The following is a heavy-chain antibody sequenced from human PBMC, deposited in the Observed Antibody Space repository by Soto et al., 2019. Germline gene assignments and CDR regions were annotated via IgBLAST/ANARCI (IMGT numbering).Heavy chain of an antibody. D-gene: IGHD3-22*01. CDR3: AGNYDSSGYYYFDA. J-gene: IGHJ4*02. CDR2: IYYSGST. CDR1: GCSISSYY. Sequence: XETLSLTCTVSGCSISSYYWSWIRQPPGKGLDWIGYIYYSGSTNYNPSLKSRVTISVDTSKNQFSLKLSSVTAADTAVYYCAGNYDSSGYYYFDAWGQGALVTVSS. V-gene: IGHV4-59*01.